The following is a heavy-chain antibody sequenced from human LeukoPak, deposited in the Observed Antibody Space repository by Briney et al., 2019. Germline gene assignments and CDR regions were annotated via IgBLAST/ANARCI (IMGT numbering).Heavy chain of an antibody. CDR1: GGSFSGYY. CDR3: ARQDYYDSSGYPHHLAFDI. V-gene: IGHV4-34*01. J-gene: IGHJ3*02. D-gene: IGHD3-22*01. Sequence: SETLSLTCAVYGGSFSGYYWSWIRQPPGKGLEWIGEINHSGSTNYNPSLKSRVTISVDTSKNQFSLKLSSVTAADTAVYYCARQDYYDSSGYPHHLAFDIRGQGTMVTVSS. CDR2: INHSGST.